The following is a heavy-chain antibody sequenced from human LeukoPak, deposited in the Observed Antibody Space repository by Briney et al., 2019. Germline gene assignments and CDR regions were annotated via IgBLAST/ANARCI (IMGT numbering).Heavy chain of an antibody. Sequence: SETLSLTCIVSGGSISSSSYFWGWIRQPPGKGLEWIGYIYHSGSTFYNPSLKSRVTISVDRSKNQFSLKLSSVTAADTAVYYCARAPVGYCSSTSCFKPNWYFDLWGRGTLVTVSS. CDR3: ARAPVGYCSSTSCFKPNWYFDL. CDR2: IYHSGST. D-gene: IGHD2-2*01. CDR1: GGSISSSSYF. J-gene: IGHJ2*01. V-gene: IGHV4-30-2*01.